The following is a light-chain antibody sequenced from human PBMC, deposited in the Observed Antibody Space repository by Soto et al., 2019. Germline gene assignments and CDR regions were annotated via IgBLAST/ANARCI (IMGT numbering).Light chain of an antibody. J-gene: IGKJ1*01. CDR2: KAS. Sequence: DIQMTQSPSTLSASVGDRVTITCRASQSISSWLAWYQQKPGKARKLLIYKASSLESGVPSRFSGSGSGTEFTLTISSLQPDDFATYYCQQYNSSPTFXXGT. CDR1: QSISSW. CDR3: QQYNSSPT. V-gene: IGKV1-5*03.